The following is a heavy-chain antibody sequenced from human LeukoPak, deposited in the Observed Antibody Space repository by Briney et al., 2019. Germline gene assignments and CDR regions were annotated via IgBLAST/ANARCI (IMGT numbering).Heavy chain of an antibody. Sequence: GGSLRLSCAASGFTFSSYEMNWVRQAPGKGLEWVSYISSSGSTIYYADSVKGRFTTSRDNAKNSLYLQMDSLRAEDTAVYYCARLRSSGGGSYWGQGTLVTVSS. V-gene: IGHV3-48*03. CDR3: ARLRSSGGGSY. CDR2: ISSSGSTI. J-gene: IGHJ4*02. CDR1: GFTFSSYE. D-gene: IGHD2-15*01.